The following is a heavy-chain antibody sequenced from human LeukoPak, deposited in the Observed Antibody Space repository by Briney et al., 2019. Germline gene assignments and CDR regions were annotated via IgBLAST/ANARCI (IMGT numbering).Heavy chain of an antibody. V-gene: IGHV3-21*01. CDR1: GFTFSDYN. J-gene: IGHJ5*02. D-gene: IGHD2-15*01. CDR2: ISTGFTYV. Sequence: GGSLRLSCAASGFTFSDYNMNWVRQAPGKGLEWVSSISTGFTYVYYADSVKGRFTISRDNAKNSLYLQMNSLRAEDTAVYYCARDGLRYCRGGSCANWFDPWGQGTLVTVSS. CDR3: ARDGLRYCRGGSCANWFDP.